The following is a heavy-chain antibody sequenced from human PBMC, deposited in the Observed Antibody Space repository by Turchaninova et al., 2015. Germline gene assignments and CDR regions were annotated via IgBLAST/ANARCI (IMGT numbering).Heavy chain of an antibody. CDR2: INHSGST. CDR1: GGSFSGYD. CDR3: AREHYYDSM. V-gene: IGHV4-34*01. Sequence: QVPLPQWGAGLLTPSETLSLTCPVHGGSFSGYDWSWIRQPPGKGLEWIGEINHSGSTNYNPSLKSRVTISVDTSKNQFSLKLSSVTAADTAVYYCAREHYYDSMWGQGTLVTVSS. D-gene: IGHD3-22*01. J-gene: IGHJ4*02.